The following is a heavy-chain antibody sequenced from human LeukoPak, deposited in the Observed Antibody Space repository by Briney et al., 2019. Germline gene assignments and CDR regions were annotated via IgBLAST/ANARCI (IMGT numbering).Heavy chain of an antibody. J-gene: IGHJ6*03. Sequence: GESLKISCKGSGYSFTSYWIGWVRQMPGKGLEWMGIIYPGDSDTRSSPSFQGQVTISADKSISTAYLQWSSLKASDTAMYYCARTGCSSTSCYLDYYYYMDVWAKGPRSPSP. CDR2: IYPGDSDT. CDR1: GYSFTSYW. D-gene: IGHD2-2*01. CDR3: ARTGCSSTSCYLDYYYYMDV. V-gene: IGHV5-51*01.